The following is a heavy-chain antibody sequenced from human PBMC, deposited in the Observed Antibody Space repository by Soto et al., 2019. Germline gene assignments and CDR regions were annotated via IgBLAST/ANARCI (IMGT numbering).Heavy chain of an antibody. D-gene: IGHD6-19*01. J-gene: IGHJ4*02. CDR2: VFHTGTT. CDR1: GDSVSSPYW. CDR3: ARSAGWYAVHS. V-gene: IGHV4-4*02. Sequence: QVQLQESGPGLVKPSGTLSLTCAVSGDSVSSPYWWCWVRQPPGKGLEWIGEVFHTGTTSYNPSLRSRVTISMDTSNKPFSLDLSSVTAADTAVYYCARSAGWYAVHSWGPGTLVVVSS.